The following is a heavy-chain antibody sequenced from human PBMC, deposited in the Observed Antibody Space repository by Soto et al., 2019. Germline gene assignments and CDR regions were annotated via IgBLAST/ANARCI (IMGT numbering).Heavy chain of an antibody. Sequence: GASVKVSCKASGGSLSTNPISWVRQAPGQGLEWMGGTGSGTGPGNHAQKFQGRLTVTADKSTSTVYTELTNLSSEDTAVYYCARRDSGGFYRFFDSWGQGTLVTVSS. CDR1: GGSLSTNP. CDR3: ARRDSGGFYRFFDS. D-gene: IGHD2-15*01. CDR2: TGSGTGPG. J-gene: IGHJ4*02. V-gene: IGHV1-69*06.